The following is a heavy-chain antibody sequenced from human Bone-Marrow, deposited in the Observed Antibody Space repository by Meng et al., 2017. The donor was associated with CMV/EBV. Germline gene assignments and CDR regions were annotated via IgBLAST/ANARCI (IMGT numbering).Heavy chain of an antibody. CDR3: ASGVMIRGDWGSFDS. CDR2: ISYDGSNK. D-gene: IGHD3-10*01. CDR1: GFTFSRYG. V-gene: IGHV3-30-3*01. Sequence: GESLKISCAASGFTFSRYGIHWVRQAPGKGLEWGAVISYDGSNKYNADSVKGRFTISRDNSKNTLFLQMNSLRAEDTAGYYCASGVMIRGDWGSFDSWGQGTMVTVSS. J-gene: IGHJ3*02.